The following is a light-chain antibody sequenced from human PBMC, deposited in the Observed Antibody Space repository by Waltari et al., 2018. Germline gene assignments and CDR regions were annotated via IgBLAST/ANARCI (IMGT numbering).Light chain of an antibody. V-gene: IGLV2-11*01. J-gene: IGLJ3*02. CDR3: CSYAGSYTLV. CDR2: DLR. Sequence: QSALTQPRSVSGSPGQSVTISCTGLSSDVGGHNYFSWYQPHPRTAPKLMIYDLRKRPSGVPDRFSGSKSGNTASLTISGLQAEDEAGYYCCSYAGSYTLVFGGGTKLTVL. CDR1: SSDVGGHNY.